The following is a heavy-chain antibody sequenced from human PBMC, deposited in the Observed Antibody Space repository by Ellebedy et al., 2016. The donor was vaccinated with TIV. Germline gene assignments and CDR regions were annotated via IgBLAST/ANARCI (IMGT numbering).Heavy chain of an antibody. D-gene: IGHD3-10*01. V-gene: IGHV3-11*01. J-gene: IGHJ4*02. CDR2: ISSSGSDI. CDR1: GFTFSDYY. Sequence: GESLKISXAASGFTFSDYYMTWVRQAPGKGPEWVSYISSSGSDIKYADSVKGRITISRDNVKNSLFLQMNSLRAEDTAVYYCAAGSGSGTYSYWGQGTLVTVSS. CDR3: AAGSGSGTYSY.